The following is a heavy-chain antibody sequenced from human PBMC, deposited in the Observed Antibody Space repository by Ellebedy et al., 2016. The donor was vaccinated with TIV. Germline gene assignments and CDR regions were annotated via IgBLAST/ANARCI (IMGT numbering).Heavy chain of an antibody. CDR2: IYPDDSRT. CDR3: AREKYTSGDV. D-gene: IGHD3-10*01. J-gene: IGHJ6*02. Sequence: GESLKISCKGSGYKFTDYWIGWVRQMPGKGLEWMVIIYPDDSRTKYSPAFQGQVTLSVDKSISTAYLQWSSLKASDTAMYYCAREKYTSGDVWGQGTTVTVSS. V-gene: IGHV5-51*01. CDR1: GYKFTDYW.